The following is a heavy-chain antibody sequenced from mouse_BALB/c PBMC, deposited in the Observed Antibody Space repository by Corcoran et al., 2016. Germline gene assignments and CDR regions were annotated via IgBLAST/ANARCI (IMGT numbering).Heavy chain of an antibody. V-gene: IGHV1S12*01. CDR3: ARARGNCRGGSCYPYYYGMDV. D-gene: IGHD1-1*02. Sequence: QVQLVQSGAEVKKPGASVKVSCKASGYSFHNYYIHWVRQAPGQGLEWMGIISPSDGRANYPQKFPGRLTMTSDTSTSIIYMELSSLRAEDTAVYYWARARGNCRGGSCYPYYYGMDVWGQGTTVTVSS. CDR1: GYSFHNYY. J-gene: IGHJ1*01. CDR2: ISPSDGRA.